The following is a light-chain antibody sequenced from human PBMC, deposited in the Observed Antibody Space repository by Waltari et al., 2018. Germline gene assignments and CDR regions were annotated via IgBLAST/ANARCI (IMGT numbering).Light chain of an antibody. CDR2: DVN. CDR1: SSDVGGYNY. J-gene: IGLJ3*02. Sequence: HSALAQPASVSGSPGQSFTISCTGLSSDVGGYNYVSWYQQHPGKAPRLMIYDVNNRPSGVSNRFSGSKSGNTASLTISGLQAEDEADYYCSSFTRTNSWVFGGGTKLTVL. V-gene: IGLV2-14*03. CDR3: SSFTRTNSWV.